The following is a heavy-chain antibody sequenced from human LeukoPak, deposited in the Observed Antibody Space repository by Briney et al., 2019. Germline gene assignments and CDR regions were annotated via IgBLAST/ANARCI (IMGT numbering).Heavy chain of an antibody. CDR3: AKYDTSVNFDY. CDR1: GFSLSNAW. J-gene: IGHJ4*02. D-gene: IGHD3-22*01. CDR2: IKSKTDGGTT. V-gene: IGHV3-15*01. Sequence: GGSLRLSCAASGFSLSNAWMSWVRQAPGKGLEWVGHIKSKTDGGTTDYAAPVKGRFIISRDDPKHTLYLQMNSLKTDDTAVYYCAKYDTSVNFDYWGLGTLVTVSS.